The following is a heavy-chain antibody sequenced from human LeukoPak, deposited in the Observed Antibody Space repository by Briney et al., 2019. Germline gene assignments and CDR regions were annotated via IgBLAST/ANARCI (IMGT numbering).Heavy chain of an antibody. CDR3: ARRSAWGDDAFDI. D-gene: IGHD3-10*01. J-gene: IGHJ3*02. CDR2: IYYSGST. CDR1: GGSISSSSYY. V-gene: IGHV4-39*01. Sequence: PSETLSLTCTVSGGSISSSSYYWGWIRQPPGKGLEWIGSIYYSGSTYYNPSLKSRVTISVDTSKNQFSLKLSSVTAADTAVHYCARRSAWGDDAFDIWGQGTMVTVSS.